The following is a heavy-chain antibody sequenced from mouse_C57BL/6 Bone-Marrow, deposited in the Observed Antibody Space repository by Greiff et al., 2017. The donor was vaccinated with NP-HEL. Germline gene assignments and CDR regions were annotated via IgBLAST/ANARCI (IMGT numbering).Heavy chain of an antibody. CDR2: SRNKANDYTT. CDR1: GFTFSDFY. D-gene: IGHD2-1*01. V-gene: IGHV7-1*01. Sequence: EVQRVESGGGLVQSGRSLRLSCATSGFTFSDFYMEWVRQAPGKGLEWIAASRNKANDYTTEYSASVKGRFIVSRDTSQSILYLQMNALRAEDTAIYYCARAVYYGNYEWYFDVWGTGTTVTVSS. J-gene: IGHJ1*03. CDR3: ARAVYYGNYEWYFDV.